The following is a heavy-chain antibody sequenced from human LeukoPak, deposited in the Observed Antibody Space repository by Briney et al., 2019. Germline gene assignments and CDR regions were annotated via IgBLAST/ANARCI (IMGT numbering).Heavy chain of an antibody. D-gene: IGHD1-1*01. CDR1: GGSFNGYY. Sequence: SETLSLTCAVYGGSFNGYYWSWIRQTPGKGLEWIGEINRSGTTNSNPSLRSRVSMSVDTSKSQDSLRLRSVTAADTAIFYCARGRFGNPLQLQPRRPFDLWGQGTAVIVSS. J-gene: IGHJ3*01. V-gene: IGHV4-34*01. CDR3: ARGRFGNPLQLQPRRPFDL. CDR2: INRSGTT.